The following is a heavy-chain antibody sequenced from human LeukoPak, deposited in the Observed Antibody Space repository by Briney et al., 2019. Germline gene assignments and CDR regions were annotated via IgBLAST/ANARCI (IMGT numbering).Heavy chain of an antibody. D-gene: IGHD3-9*01. CDR3: ARLYFDFGAMDV. J-gene: IGHJ6*04. CDR1: GVTFNTYA. Sequence: PGGSLRLSCAAAGVTFNTYALHWIRQAPGKGLDYVAGISRNGGTTYYAKSVKGRFTISRDNSKNTLYLQMGILRGDDMGVYYCARLYFDFGAMDVWGRGTTVTISS. CDR2: ISRNGGTT. V-gene: IGHV3-64*01.